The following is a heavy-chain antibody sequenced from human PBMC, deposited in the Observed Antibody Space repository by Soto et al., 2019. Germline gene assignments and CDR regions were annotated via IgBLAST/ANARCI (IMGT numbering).Heavy chain of an antibody. CDR1: GGTFSSYN. CDR2: IIPILGIA. Sequence: QVQLVQSGAEVKKPGSSVKVSCKASGGTFSSYNISWVRQAPGQGLEWMGRIIPILGIANYAQKFQGRVTITADKSTSTAYMELSSLRSEDTAVYYCAREGVNAFWSGHPLGWFDPWGQGTLVTVSS. V-gene: IGHV1-69*08. D-gene: IGHD3-3*01. J-gene: IGHJ5*02. CDR3: AREGVNAFWSGHPLGWFDP.